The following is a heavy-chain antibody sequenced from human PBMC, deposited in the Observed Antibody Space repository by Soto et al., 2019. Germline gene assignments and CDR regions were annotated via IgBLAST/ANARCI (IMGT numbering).Heavy chain of an antibody. D-gene: IGHD4-17*01. V-gene: IGHV1-3*01. CDR2: INAGNGNT. CDR3: ARPYGRTVTTRGAAFDI. Sequence: QVQLVQSGAEVKKPGASVKVSCKASGYTFTSYAMHWVRQAPGQRLEWMGWINAGNGNTKYSQKFQGRVTITRDTSASTAYMELSSLRSEDTAVYYCARPYGRTVTTRGAAFDIWGQGTMVTVSS. CDR1: GYTFTSYA. J-gene: IGHJ3*02.